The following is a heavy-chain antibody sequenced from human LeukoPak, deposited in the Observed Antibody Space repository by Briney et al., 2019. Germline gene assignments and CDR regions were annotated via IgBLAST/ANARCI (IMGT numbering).Heavy chain of an antibody. Sequence: PSETLSLTCAVYVGSFSDHFWTWIRQPPGKGLEWIGDINHSGSTNYNPSLKSRVTISVDTSKNQFSLNLRSVIAADRAVYYCAWRPHSSSSGYYYSMDVWGEGTTVTVSS. CDR2: INHSGST. V-gene: IGHV4-34*01. J-gene: IGHJ6*03. CDR1: VGSFSDHF. CDR3: AWRPHSSSSGYYYSMDV. D-gene: IGHD6-6*01.